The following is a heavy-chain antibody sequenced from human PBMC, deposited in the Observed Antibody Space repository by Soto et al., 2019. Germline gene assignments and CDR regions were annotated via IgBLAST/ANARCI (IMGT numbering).Heavy chain of an antibody. CDR2: IIPILGIA. J-gene: IGHJ6*03. CDR3: ARGELLGYGSGSYLNPNYYYYYYMDV. Sequence: ASVKVSCKASGGTFSSYTISWVRQAPGQGLEWMGRIIPILGIANYAQKFQGRVTITADKSTSTAYMELSSLRSEDTAVYYCARGELLGYGSGSYLNPNYYYYYYMDVWGKGTTVTVSS. CDR1: GGTFSSYT. D-gene: IGHD3-10*01. V-gene: IGHV1-69*02.